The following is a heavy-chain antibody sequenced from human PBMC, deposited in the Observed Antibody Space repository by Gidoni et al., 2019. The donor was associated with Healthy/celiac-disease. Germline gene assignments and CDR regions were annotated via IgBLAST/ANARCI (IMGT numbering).Heavy chain of an antibody. CDR1: GFTFSSHC. V-gene: IGHV3-33*01. CDR3: ARAGLNYYDSSGDAFDI. Sequence: QVQLVESGGGVVQPGRSLRLSCAASGFTFSSHCMHWVRQAPGKGLEWVAVIWYDGSNKYYADSVKGRFTISRDNSKNTLYLQMNSLRAEDTAVYYCARAGLNYYDSSGDAFDIWGQGTMVTVSS. CDR2: IWYDGSNK. J-gene: IGHJ3*02. D-gene: IGHD3-22*01.